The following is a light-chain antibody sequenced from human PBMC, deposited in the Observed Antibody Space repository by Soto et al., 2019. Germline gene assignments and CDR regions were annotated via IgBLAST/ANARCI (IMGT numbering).Light chain of an antibody. Sequence: EIVLTQSPGTLSLSPGERATLSCRASQSVSSSYLAWYQQKPGQAPRLLIYGASSRATGIPDRFSGSGSGTDFTLIISRLEPEDFAVYYCQQYGSSPPCTFGQGTKLEIK. J-gene: IGKJ2*02. CDR3: QQYGSSPPCT. V-gene: IGKV3-20*01. CDR2: GAS. CDR1: QSVSSSY.